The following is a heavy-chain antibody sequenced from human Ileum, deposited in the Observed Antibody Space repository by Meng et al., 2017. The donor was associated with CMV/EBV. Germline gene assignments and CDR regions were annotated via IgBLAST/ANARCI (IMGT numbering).Heavy chain of an antibody. Sequence: SGFTFGIYAMTWVRQAPGKGLEWVSIIGTGGGAIEYEDSVKGRFTISRDNSKNTLYLQMDGLRVEDTAIYFCARGGQEVPLTRRFDYWGQGTLVTVSS. CDR1: GFTFGIYA. J-gene: IGHJ4*02. CDR2: IGTGGGAI. D-gene: IGHD2-15*01. CDR3: ARGGQEVPLTRRFDY. V-gene: IGHV3-23*01.